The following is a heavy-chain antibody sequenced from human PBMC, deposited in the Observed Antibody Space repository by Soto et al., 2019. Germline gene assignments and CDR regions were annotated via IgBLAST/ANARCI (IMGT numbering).Heavy chain of an antibody. D-gene: IGHD3-10*01. Sequence: QVQLVQSGAEEKKPGGSVKVSSKASGYTFGNYAMHWVRQAPGKRLEWMGWINAGNGDTKYSQKFQDRVTITRDTSATTAYMELSSLISEDTAVYYCVRGGEWMPWGQGTLVTVSS. CDR1: GYTFGNYA. CDR3: VRGGEWMP. V-gene: IGHV1-3*05. CDR2: INAGNGDT. J-gene: IGHJ5*02.